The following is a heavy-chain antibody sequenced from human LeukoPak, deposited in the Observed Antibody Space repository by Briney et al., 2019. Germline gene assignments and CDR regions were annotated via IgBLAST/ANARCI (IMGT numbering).Heavy chain of an antibody. CDR2: INHSGST. CDR3: ARRGTYTIFGVVIPYYFDN. V-gene: IGHV4-34*01. D-gene: IGHD3-3*01. CDR1: GGSFSGYY. Sequence: SETLSLTCAVYGGSFSGYYWSWIRQPPGKGLEWIGEINHSGSTNYNPSLKSRVTISVDTSKNQFSLKMSSVTAADTAVYYCARRGTYTIFGVVIPYYFDNWGQGTLVTVSS. J-gene: IGHJ4*02.